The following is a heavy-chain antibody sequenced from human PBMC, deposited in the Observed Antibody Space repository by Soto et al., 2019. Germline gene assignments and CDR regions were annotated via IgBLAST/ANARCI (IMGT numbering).Heavy chain of an antibody. D-gene: IGHD2-2*01. CDR1: GGTFSSYA. V-gene: IGHV1-69*13. J-gene: IGHJ6*02. CDR3: ARDLRKVVVVPAARKSDYYYYYGMDV. Sequence: SVKVSCKASGGTFSSYAISWVRQAPGQGLEWMGGIIPIFGTANYAQKFQGRVTITADESTSTAYMEMSSLRSEDTAVYYCARDLRKVVVVPAARKSDYYYYYGMDVWGQGTTVTVSS. CDR2: IIPIFGTA.